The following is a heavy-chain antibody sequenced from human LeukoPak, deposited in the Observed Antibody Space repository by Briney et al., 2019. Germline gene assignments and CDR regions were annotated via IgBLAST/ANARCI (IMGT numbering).Heavy chain of an antibody. V-gene: IGHV3-73*01. CDR3: TRQGGPLDNSYYGMDV. Sequence: GGSLRLSCAASGFTFSDSTMHWVRQAPGKGLEWVGRIRSKANGYATGYAASVEGRYTISRDESKNTAYLQMNSLKTEDTAVYYCTRQGGPLDNSYYGMDVWGQGTTVTVSS. D-gene: IGHD3/OR15-3a*01. CDR1: GFTFSDST. CDR2: IRSKANGYAT. J-gene: IGHJ6*02.